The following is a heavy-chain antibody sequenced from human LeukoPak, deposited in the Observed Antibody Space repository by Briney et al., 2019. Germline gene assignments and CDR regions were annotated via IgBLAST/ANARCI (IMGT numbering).Heavy chain of an antibody. Sequence: TTSETLSLTCTVSGGSISSGGYYWSWIRQPPGKGLEWIGYIYHSGSTYYNPSLKSRVTISVDRSKDQFSLKLSSVTAADTAVYYCARVLTDFWSGYRHWGQGTLVTVSS. CDR1: GGSISSGGYY. D-gene: IGHD3-3*01. V-gene: IGHV4-30-2*01. CDR3: ARVLTDFWSGYRH. J-gene: IGHJ1*01. CDR2: IYHSGST.